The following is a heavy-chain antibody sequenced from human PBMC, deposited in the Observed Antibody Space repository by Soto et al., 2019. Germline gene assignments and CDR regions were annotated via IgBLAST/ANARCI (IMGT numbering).Heavy chain of an antibody. Sequence: KPSETLSVTCSISGGSINGNNYSWGCIRQPPGRGLEWIGNTYSSGGAYYDQPFKSRASISVDTSKSQVFLKPTAVTAADTAIYYCARTRGSAVYFYFYGLDVWGHGTTVTV. D-gene: IGHD3-10*01. CDR1: GGSINGNNYS. J-gene: IGHJ6*02. V-gene: IGHV4-39*07. CDR3: ARTRGSAVYFYFYGLDV. CDR2: TYSSGGA.